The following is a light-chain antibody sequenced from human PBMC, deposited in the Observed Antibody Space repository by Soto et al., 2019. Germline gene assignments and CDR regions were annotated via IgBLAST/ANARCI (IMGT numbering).Light chain of an antibody. CDR2: DVT. Sequence: QSALAQPPSVSGSPGQSVTISCTGTSSGVGGYDYVSWYQQHPGKAPKLLIYDVTKRPSGVPDRFSGSKSGNTASLTISGLQAEDEADFFCCSYGGSFPYVFGTGTKVTVL. CDR1: SSGVGGYDY. J-gene: IGLJ1*01. CDR3: CSYGGSFPYV. V-gene: IGLV2-11*01.